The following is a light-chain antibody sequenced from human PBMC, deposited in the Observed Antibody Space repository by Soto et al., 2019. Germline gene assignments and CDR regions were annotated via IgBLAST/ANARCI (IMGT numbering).Light chain of an antibody. CDR1: SSDVGGYNY. V-gene: IGLV2-14*01. J-gene: IGLJ3*02. Sequence: QSALTQPASVSGSPGQSITISCTGTSSDVGGYNYVSWYQQYPGKAPKLMIYEVSNRPSGVSDRFSGSRSGNTASLTISGLQAEDESDYCCSSYTSSSTWVFGGGTKVTVL. CDR2: EVS. CDR3: SSYTSSSTWV.